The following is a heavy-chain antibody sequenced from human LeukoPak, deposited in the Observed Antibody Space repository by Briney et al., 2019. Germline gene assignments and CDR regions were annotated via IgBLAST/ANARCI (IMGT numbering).Heavy chain of an antibody. D-gene: IGHD1-26*01. V-gene: IGHV3-74*01. J-gene: IGHJ4*02. CDR3: ARGGGIYWDDIDY. Sequence: GGSLRLSCAASGFTFSSYWMHWVRQAPGKGVVWVSRISSDGSYTNYADSVKGGFTISREKAKKTLYLQMNSLRAEDTAVYYCARGGGIYWDDIDYWGQGTLVTVSS. CDR2: ISSDGSYT. CDR1: GFTFSSYW.